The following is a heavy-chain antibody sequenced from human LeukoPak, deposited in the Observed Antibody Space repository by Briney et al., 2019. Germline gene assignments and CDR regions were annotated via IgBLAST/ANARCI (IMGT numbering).Heavy chain of an antibody. CDR3: ARNSRVASTSGLNY. J-gene: IGHJ4*02. V-gene: IGHV1-69*01. CDR2: ITPIFGAA. CDR1: GGTFSSYP. D-gene: IGHD4-23*01. Sequence: ASVKVSCKAPGGTFSSYPFTWVRQAPGQGLEWMGEITPIFGAANYAQTFQGRVTITADESTSTVFMELSSLRSDDTAFYYCARNSRVASTSGLNYWGQGTLVTVSS.